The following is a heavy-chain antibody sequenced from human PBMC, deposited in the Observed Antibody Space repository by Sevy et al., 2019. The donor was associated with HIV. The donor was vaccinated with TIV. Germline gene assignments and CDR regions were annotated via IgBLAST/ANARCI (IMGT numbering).Heavy chain of an antibody. Sequence: GGSLRLSCAASRLIFSHYGMHWVRQAPGKGLEWVAFISFDGSNKYYVDSVKGRFTISRDNSKNTLYLQMNSLRTEDTALYYCAKNTAAAGTGGFDYWGQGTLVT. J-gene: IGHJ4*02. CDR1: RLIFSHYG. D-gene: IGHD6-13*01. CDR2: ISFDGSNK. V-gene: IGHV3-30*02. CDR3: AKNTAAAGTGGFDY.